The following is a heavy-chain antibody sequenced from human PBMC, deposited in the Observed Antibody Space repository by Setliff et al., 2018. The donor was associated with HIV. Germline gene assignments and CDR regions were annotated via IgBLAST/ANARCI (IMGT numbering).Heavy chain of an antibody. CDR3: ARGWGHDGFDF. CDR2: INHSGGT. D-gene: IGHD7-27*01. CDR1: GRSFSGYY. V-gene: IGHV4-34*01. J-gene: IGHJ3*01. Sequence: KTSETLSLTCAVYGRSFSGYYWNWIRQSPGKGLEWIGEINHSGGTNYNPSLKSRVTMSIDTSKNQFSLNVSSVTAADTAVYYCARGWGHDGFDFWGQCTMVTVSS.